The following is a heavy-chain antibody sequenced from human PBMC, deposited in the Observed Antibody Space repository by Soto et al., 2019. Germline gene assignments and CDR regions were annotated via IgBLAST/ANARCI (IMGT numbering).Heavy chain of an antibody. CDR2: ITGSGTGA. Sequence: EVHLLESGGGLVHPGESLRLSCGASGFTFSSCVMTWVRQAPGKGLEWVSCITGSGTGAYYADSVKGRFTISRDKSKNMVYLQMNNLRAEDTGVYYCAKGLINGRWYAEHWGQGTLVTVSS. J-gene: IGHJ1*01. CDR1: GFTFSSCV. D-gene: IGHD6-13*01. CDR3: AKGLINGRWYAEH. V-gene: IGHV3-23*01.